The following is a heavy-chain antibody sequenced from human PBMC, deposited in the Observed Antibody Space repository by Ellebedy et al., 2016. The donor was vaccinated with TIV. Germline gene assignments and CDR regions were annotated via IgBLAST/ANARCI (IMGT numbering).Heavy chain of an antibody. D-gene: IGHD5-18*01. CDR2: INHSGST. CDR3: ASEGVDTAMAPIPTDY. J-gene: IGHJ4*02. V-gene: IGHV4-39*07. Sequence: MPSETLSLTCTVSGGSISSSSYYWSWIRQPPGKGLEWIGEINHSGSTNYNPSLKSRVTISVDTSKNQFSLKLSSVTAADTAVYYCASEGVDTAMAPIPTDYWGQGTLVTVSS. CDR1: GGSISSSSYY.